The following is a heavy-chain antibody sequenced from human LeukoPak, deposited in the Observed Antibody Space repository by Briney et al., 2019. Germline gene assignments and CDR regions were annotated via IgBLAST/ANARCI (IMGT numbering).Heavy chain of an antibody. CDR1: GFTFSRYA. D-gene: IGHD3-3*01. Sequence: GGSLRLSCVASGFTFSRYAMHWVRRAPGKGLEWVTFISNDGTNKYYADSVKGRFTISRDNSRNTLFLQVNSLRAEDTAVYYCARAERNAGVFDYWGQETPVTVSS. CDR3: ARAERNAGVFDY. V-gene: IGHV3-30-3*01. J-gene: IGHJ4*02. CDR2: ISNDGTNK.